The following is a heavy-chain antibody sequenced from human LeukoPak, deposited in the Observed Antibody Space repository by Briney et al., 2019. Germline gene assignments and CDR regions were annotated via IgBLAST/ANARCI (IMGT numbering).Heavy chain of an antibody. CDR3: ARRSLCGGDCYYFDY. J-gene: IGHJ4*02. Sequence: ESLKISCKGSGYSFTSYWIGWVRQMPGKGLEWMGIIYPGDSDTRYSPSFQGQVTISADKSISTAYLQWSSLKASDTAMYYCARRSLCGGDCYYFDYWGQGTLVTVSS. CDR1: GYSFTSYW. D-gene: IGHD2-21*02. CDR2: IYPGDSDT. V-gene: IGHV5-51*01.